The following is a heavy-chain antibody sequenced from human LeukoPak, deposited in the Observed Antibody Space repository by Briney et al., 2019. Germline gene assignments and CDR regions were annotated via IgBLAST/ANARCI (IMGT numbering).Heavy chain of an antibody. D-gene: IGHD1-26*01. V-gene: IGHV1-18*01. CDR2: ISAYNGNT. CDR3: ARAFSRYSGSYDSGY. Sequence: ASVKVSCKASGYTFTSYGIIWVRQAPGQGLEWMGWISAYNGNTNYAQKLQGRVTMTTDTSTSTAYMELRSLRSDDTAVYYCARAFSRYSGSYDSGYWGQGTLVTVSS. J-gene: IGHJ4*02. CDR1: GYTFTSYG.